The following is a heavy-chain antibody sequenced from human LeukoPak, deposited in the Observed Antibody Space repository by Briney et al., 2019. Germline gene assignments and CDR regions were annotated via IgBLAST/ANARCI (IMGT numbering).Heavy chain of an antibody. CDR2: FYSGVST. CDR1: GFTVSSNY. Sequence: GGSLRLSCAASGFTVSSNYISWVRQAPGKGLEWVSFFYSGVSTSYADSVKGRFTISRDNSKNTLYLQMNRLRAEDTAVYYCARLNSGHLYLDYWGQGTLVTVSS. J-gene: IGHJ4*02. V-gene: IGHV3-53*01. CDR3: ARLNSGHLYLDY. D-gene: IGHD1-26*01.